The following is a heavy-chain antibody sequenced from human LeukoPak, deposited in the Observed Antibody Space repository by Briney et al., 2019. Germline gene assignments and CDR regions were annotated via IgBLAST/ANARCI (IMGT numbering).Heavy chain of an antibody. CDR2: ISGSGGST. Sequence: GGSLRLSCAASGFTFISYAMSWVRQAPGKGLEWVSAISGSGGSTYYADSVKGRFTISRDNSKNTLYLQMNSLRAEDTAVYYCAKGERAYGGGDCYYDYWGQGTLVTVSS. V-gene: IGHV3-23*01. CDR1: GFTFISYA. D-gene: IGHD2-21*02. J-gene: IGHJ4*02. CDR3: AKGERAYGGGDCYYDY.